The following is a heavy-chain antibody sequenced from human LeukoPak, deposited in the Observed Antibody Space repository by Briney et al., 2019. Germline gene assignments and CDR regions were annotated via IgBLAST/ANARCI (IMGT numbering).Heavy chain of an antibody. CDR3: ARGYGSRSPDAFDI. CDR1: GVSIGSYS. D-gene: IGHD3-10*01. Sequence: PSESLSLTCSVSGVSIGSYSWSWIRQPPGKGLEWIGYIYYSGNTNYNPSLKSRVTMSVDTSKNQFSLRLSSMTAADTAVYYCARGYGSRSPDAFDIWGQGTMVTVSS. CDR2: IYYSGNT. V-gene: IGHV4-59*01. J-gene: IGHJ3*02.